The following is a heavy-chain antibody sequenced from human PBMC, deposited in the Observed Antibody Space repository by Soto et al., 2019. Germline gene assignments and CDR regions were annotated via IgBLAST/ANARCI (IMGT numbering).Heavy chain of an antibody. D-gene: IGHD2-15*01. V-gene: IGHV4-61*01. J-gene: IGHJ5*02. CDR2: IYYSGST. CDR1: GGSVSSGSYY. Sequence: SETLSLTCTVSGGSVSSGSYYWSWIRQPPGKGLEWIGYIYYSGSTNYNPSLKSRVTISVDTSKNQFSLKLSSVTAADTAVYYCARVRYCSGGSCHWFDPWGQGTLVTVSS. CDR3: ARVRYCSGGSCHWFDP.